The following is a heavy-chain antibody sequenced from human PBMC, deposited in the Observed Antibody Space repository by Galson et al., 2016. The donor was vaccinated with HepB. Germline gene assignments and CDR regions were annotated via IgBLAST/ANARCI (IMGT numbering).Heavy chain of an antibody. CDR1: GDSVSSNSAT. V-gene: IGHV6-1*01. CDR3: TRERRYCSDGSCYSFDY. CDR2: TYYRSAWLD. D-gene: IGHD2-15*01. J-gene: IGHJ4*02. Sequence: CAISGDSVSSNSATWNWIRRSPSGGLEWLGRTYYRSAWLDDYAISVKSRISINPDTSKNRFSLHLSSVTPEDTAVYYCTRERRYCSDGSCYSFDYWGLGILVTVSS.